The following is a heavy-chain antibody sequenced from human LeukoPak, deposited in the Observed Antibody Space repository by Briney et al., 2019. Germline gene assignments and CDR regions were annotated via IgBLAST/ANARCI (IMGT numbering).Heavy chain of an antibody. J-gene: IGHJ5*02. CDR3: ARARDGHINNWFDP. Sequence: SETLSLICTVSGGSINSYYWSWIRQPPGKGLEWIGYIYYSGSTEYNPSLKSRVTISVDTSKNQFSLKMSSVTAADTAVYYCARARDGHINNWFDPWGQGTLVTVSS. CDR1: GGSINSYY. V-gene: IGHV4-59*01. CDR2: IYYSGST. D-gene: IGHD5-24*01.